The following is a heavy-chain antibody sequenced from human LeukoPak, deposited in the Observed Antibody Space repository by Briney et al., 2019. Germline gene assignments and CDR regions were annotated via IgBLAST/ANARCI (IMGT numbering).Heavy chain of an antibody. V-gene: IGHV1-8*03. CDR1: GYTFTSYD. CDR2: MNPNSGNT. D-gene: IGHD6-6*01. Sequence: ASVKVSCKASGYTFTSYDINWVRQATGQGLEWMGWMNPNSGNTGYAQKFQGRVTITRNTSISTAYMELSSLRSEDTAVYYCARAVISSEDAFDIWGQGTMVTVSS. CDR3: ARAVISSEDAFDI. J-gene: IGHJ3*02.